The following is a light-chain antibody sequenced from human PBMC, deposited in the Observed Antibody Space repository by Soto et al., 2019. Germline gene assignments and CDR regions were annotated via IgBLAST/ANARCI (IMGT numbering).Light chain of an antibody. CDR2: GAS. Sequence: EIVLTQSPGPLYVSPGERATLSCRASQSVDNSHVAWYQQRRGLAPRLLIYGASNRATGIPDRFSGSGSGTDFTLTINRLEPEDFAVYFCQQYGNSPPGTFGQGTRL. CDR1: QSVDNSH. CDR3: QQYGNSPPGT. J-gene: IGKJ5*01. V-gene: IGKV3-20*01.